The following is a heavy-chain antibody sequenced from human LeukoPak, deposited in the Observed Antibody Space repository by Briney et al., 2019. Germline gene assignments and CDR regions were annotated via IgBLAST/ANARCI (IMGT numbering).Heavy chain of an antibody. D-gene: IGHD5-24*01. V-gene: IGHV3-33*01. CDR2: IWYDGSKT. J-gene: IGHJ4*02. CDR3: ARDRGEMATDY. CDR1: GFPFSSHG. Sequence: GSLRLCCAASGFPFSSHGLHWVRQAPGKGLEWVAVIWYDGSKTYYADSVKGRFTISKDNPKNTLYLQMNSLRAEDTAVYYCARDRGEMATDYWGQGTLVTVSS.